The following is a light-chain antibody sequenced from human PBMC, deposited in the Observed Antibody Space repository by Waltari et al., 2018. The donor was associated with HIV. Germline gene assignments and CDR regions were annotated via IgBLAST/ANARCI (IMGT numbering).Light chain of an antibody. CDR2: AAS. J-gene: IGKJ3*01. CDR3: QQYYTYPFT. CDR1: QGVGNS. V-gene: IGKV1-16*02. Sequence: DIQVTQSPSSLSASVGDRVTITCRASQGVGNSLAWFHQRPGKAPQPLIYAASSLQSGVPTKFSGSGSGTDFTLTISSLQPEDLGTYYCQQYYTYPFTFGHGTKVDIK.